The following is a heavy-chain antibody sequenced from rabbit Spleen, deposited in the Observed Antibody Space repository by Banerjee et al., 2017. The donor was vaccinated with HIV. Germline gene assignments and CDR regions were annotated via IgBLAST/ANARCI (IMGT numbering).Heavy chain of an antibody. CDR3: TRAGSGYRYAFNL. CDR2: IDTGNSGSS. J-gene: IGHJ4*01. Sequence: QSLVESGGGMVQPEGSLTLTCTASGFSFSSSYYIYWVRQAPGKGLEWIARIDTGNSGSSYYASWAKGRFTISKTSSTTVTLQMTSLTAADMATYFCTRAGSGYRYAFNLWGPGTLVTVS. V-gene: IGHV1S40*01. D-gene: IGHD8-1*01. CDR1: GFSFSSSYY.